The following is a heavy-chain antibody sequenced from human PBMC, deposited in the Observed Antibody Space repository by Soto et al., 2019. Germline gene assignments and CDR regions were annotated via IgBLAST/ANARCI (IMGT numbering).Heavy chain of an antibody. D-gene: IGHD3-16*01. V-gene: IGHV3-15*07. CDR2: IKSKTDGGTT. CDR1: GFTFSNAW. Sequence: EVQLVESGGGLVKPGGSLRLSCAASGFTFSNAWMNWVRQAPGKGLEWVGRIKSKTDGGTTDYAAPVKGRFTISRDDSKNTLYLQMNSLKTEDTAMYYCTADYDYVWGSYNYWGQGTLVTVSS. J-gene: IGHJ4*02. CDR3: TADYDYVWGSYNY.